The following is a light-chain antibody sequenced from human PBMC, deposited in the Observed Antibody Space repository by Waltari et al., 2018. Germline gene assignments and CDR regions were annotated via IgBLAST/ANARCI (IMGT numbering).Light chain of an antibody. CDR2: KNN. CDR3: AAWDDSLSGLV. CDR1: SSNIGSNY. J-gene: IGLJ3*02. V-gene: IGLV1-47*01. Sequence: QFVLTQPPSASGTPGQKVTISCNGSSSNIGSNYVYWYQQLPGTAPKLLIFKNNQRPSGVPDRCSDSKSGPSASLAINGLRSEDEADYYCAAWDDSLSGLVLGGGTKVTVL.